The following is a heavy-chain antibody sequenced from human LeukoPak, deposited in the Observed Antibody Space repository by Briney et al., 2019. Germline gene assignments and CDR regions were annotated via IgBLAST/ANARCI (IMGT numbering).Heavy chain of an antibody. CDR2: MNPNSGNT. CDR1: GYTFTSYD. V-gene: IGHV1-8*01. Sequence: ASVKVSCKAPGYTFTSYDINWVRQATGQGLEWMGWMNPNSGNTGYAQKFQGRVTMTRNTSISTAYMELSSLRSEDTAVYYCARARAAAGIDFDYWGQGTLVTVSS. D-gene: IGHD6-13*01. J-gene: IGHJ4*02. CDR3: ARARAAAGIDFDY.